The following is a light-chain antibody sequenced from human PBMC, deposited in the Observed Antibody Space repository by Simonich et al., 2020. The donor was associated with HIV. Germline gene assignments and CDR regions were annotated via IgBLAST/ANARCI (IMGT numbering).Light chain of an antibody. V-gene: IGLV1-40*01. Sequence: QSVLTQPPSVSGAPGQRVTMSCTGSSSNIGAGYDVHWYQQFPGTAPKLLIYGNSNRPSGVPDRFSGSKSGNSASLAITGLQAEDEADYYCQSYDSSLEGVFGGGTKLTVL. CDR3: QSYDSSLEGV. CDR2: GNS. J-gene: IGLJ3*02. CDR1: SSNIGAGYD.